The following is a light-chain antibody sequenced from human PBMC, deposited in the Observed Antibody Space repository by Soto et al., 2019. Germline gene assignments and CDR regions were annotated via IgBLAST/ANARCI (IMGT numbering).Light chain of an antibody. Sequence: QSVLTQPPSASGTPGQRVTISCSGSSSNIGSNTVNWYQQLPGMAPKLLIYRNDQRPSGVPDRFSGSKSGTSASLAISGLQSEDETDYYCTAWDDSLSGVFFGGGTQLTVL. CDR2: RND. CDR1: SSNIGSNT. J-gene: IGLJ2*01. CDR3: TAWDDSLSGVF. V-gene: IGLV1-44*01.